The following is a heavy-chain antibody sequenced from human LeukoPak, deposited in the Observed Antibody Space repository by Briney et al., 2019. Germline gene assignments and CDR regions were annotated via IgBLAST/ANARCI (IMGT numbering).Heavy chain of an antibody. CDR3: ARGNLIVVVITTFDY. J-gene: IGHJ4*02. CDR2: ISSSSYI. Sequence: GGSLRLSCAASGFTFSSYSMNWVRQAPGKGLEWVSSISSSSYIYYADSVKGRFTISRDDAKNSLYLQMNSLRAEDTAVYYCARGNLIVVVITTFDYWGQGTLVSVSS. D-gene: IGHD3-22*01. CDR1: GFTFSSYS. V-gene: IGHV3-21*01.